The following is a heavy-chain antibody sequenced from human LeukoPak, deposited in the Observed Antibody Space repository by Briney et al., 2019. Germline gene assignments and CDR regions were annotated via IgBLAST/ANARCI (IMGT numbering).Heavy chain of an antibody. CDR2: IYYSGST. J-gene: IGHJ5*02. D-gene: IGHD3-9*01. CDR3: AGHTYGYDILTGYQNWFDP. Sequence: SETLSLTCTVSGGSISSSSYYWGWIRQPPGKGLEWIGSIYYSGSTYYNPSLKSRVTISVDTSKNQFSLKLSSVTAADTAVYYCAGHTYGYDILTGYQNWFDPWGQGTLVTVSS. V-gene: IGHV4-39*01. CDR1: GGSISSSSYY.